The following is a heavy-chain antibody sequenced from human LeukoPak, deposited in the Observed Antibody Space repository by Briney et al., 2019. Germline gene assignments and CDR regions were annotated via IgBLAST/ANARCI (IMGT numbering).Heavy chain of an antibody. Sequence: GASVKVSCTASGYIFTSYGISWVRQAPGQGLEWMGWISAYNGNTNYAQKLQGRVTMTTDTSTSTAYMELRSLRSDDTAVYYCARDTPVEYDFWSGYYTGRGIPFDYWGQGTLVTVSS. D-gene: IGHD3-3*01. V-gene: IGHV1-18*01. CDR1: GYIFTSYG. CDR2: ISAYNGNT. CDR3: ARDTPVEYDFWSGYYTGRGIPFDY. J-gene: IGHJ4*02.